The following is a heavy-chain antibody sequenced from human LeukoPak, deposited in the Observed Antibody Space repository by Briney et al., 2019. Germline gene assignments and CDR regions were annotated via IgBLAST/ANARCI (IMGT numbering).Heavy chain of an antibody. CDR2: IRSKAYGGTT. V-gene: IGHV3-49*04. J-gene: IGHJ4*02. CDR1: GFTFGDYV. CDR3: TTKDY. Sequence: GRSLRLSCTASGFTFGDYVMSWVRQAPGKGLEWVGFIRSKAYGGTTEYAASVKGRFTISRDDSKSIAYLQMNSLKTEDTAVYYCTTKDYWGQGTLVIVSS.